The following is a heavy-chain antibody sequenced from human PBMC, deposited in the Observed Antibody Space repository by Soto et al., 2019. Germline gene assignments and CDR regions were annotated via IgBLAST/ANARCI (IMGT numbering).Heavy chain of an antibody. D-gene: IGHD3-3*01. CDR3: TSSIGVVIIDDAFDI. J-gene: IGHJ3*02. CDR1: GFTFGDYA. V-gene: IGHV3-49*03. Sequence: GGSLRLSCTASGFTFGDYAMSWFRQATGTGLEWVGFIRSKAYGGTTEYAASVKGRFTISRDDSKSIAYLQMNSLKTEDTAVYYCTSSIGVVIIDDAFDIRGQGITVTV. CDR2: IRSKAYGGTT.